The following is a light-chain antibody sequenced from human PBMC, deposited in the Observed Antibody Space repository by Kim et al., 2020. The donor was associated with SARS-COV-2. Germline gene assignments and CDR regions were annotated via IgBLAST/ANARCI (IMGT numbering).Light chain of an antibody. J-gene: IGKJ4*01. Sequence: PGETATPACRAGQSISSNLAWYQQKPGQAPRLLIFGASTRATGIPARFSGSGSGTEFTLTITSLQSEDFGLYYCQQYNNWPLTFGGGTEVGIK. V-gene: IGKV3-15*01. CDR1: QSISSN. CDR2: GAS. CDR3: QQYNNWPLT.